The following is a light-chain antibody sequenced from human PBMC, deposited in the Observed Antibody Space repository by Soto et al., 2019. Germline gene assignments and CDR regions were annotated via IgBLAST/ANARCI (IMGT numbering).Light chain of an antibody. J-gene: IGKJ5*01. Sequence: EIVMTQSPATLSVSPGERATLSCRASQSVSSNLAWYQQKPGQAPRRLIYGASTRATGIPARFSGSGSGTEFTLTISSLQSEDFAVYYCQQYNNWPRVTFGQGKRLEIK. CDR2: GAS. CDR1: QSVSSN. CDR3: QQYNNWPRVT. V-gene: IGKV3D-15*01.